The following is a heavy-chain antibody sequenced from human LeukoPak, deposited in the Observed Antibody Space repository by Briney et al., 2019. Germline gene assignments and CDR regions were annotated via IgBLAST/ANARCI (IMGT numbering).Heavy chain of an antibody. J-gene: IGHJ4*02. CDR3: AHIVATIGIDS. Sequence: PSETLSLTCTVSGGSISSYYWSWIRQPAGKGLEWIGRIYTSGSTNYNPSLKIRVTISVDTSKNQFSLKLSSVTAADTAVYYCAHIVATIGIDSWGQGTLVTVSS. V-gene: IGHV4-4*07. CDR2: IYTSGST. D-gene: IGHD5-12*01. CDR1: GGSISSYY.